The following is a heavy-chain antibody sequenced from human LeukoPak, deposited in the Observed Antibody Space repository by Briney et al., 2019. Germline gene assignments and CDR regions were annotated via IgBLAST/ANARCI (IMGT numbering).Heavy chain of an antibody. V-gene: IGHV3-9*03. J-gene: IGHJ4*02. CDR2: ISWNSGSI. Sequence: GGSLRLSCAASGFTFDDYAMHWVRQAPGKGLEWVSGISWNSGSIGYADSVKGRFTISRDNAKNSLYLQMNSLRAEDMALYYCAKDMEVGATAGRFDYWGQGTLVTVSS. CDR1: GFTFDDYA. CDR3: AKDMEVGATAGRFDY. D-gene: IGHD1-26*01.